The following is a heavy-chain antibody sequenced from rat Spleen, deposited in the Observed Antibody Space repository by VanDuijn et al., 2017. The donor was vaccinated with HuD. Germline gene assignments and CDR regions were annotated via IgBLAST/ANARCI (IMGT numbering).Heavy chain of an antibody. V-gene: IGHV3-3*01. CDR3: ATAGSRISRFAY. CDR2: VNSAGST. J-gene: IGHJ3*01. D-gene: IGHD2-7*01. Sequence: EVQLQESGPGLVKPSQSLSLTCSVTGYSITSNYWGWIRKFPGNKMEWMGYVNSAGSTTYNPSLKSRISITRDTSKNQFFLHVTSVTTEDTATYHCATAGSRISRFAYWGQGTLVTVSS. CDR1: GYSITSNY.